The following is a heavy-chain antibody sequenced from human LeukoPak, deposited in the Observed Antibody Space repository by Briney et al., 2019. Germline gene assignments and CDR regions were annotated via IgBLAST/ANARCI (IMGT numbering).Heavy chain of an antibody. Sequence: GGSLRLSCAASGFTFSSYSMNWVRQAPGKGLEWVSSISSRSSYIYYADSVKGRFTISRDNAKNSLCLQMNSLRAEDTAVYYCARLGSVGGYRDDSSGYYYDYWGQGTLVTVSS. V-gene: IGHV3-21*01. CDR3: ARLGSVGGYRDDSSGYYYDY. CDR1: GFTFSSYS. J-gene: IGHJ4*02. CDR2: ISSRSSYI. D-gene: IGHD3-22*01.